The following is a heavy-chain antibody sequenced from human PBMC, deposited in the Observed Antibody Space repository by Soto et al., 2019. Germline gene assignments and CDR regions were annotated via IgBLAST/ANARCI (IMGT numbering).Heavy chain of an antibody. D-gene: IGHD6-19*01. J-gene: IGHJ4*02. V-gene: IGHV4-39*01. CDR3: ARRTVNIRTFYSGLKTHCFDY. Sequence: SETLYLTCAVSGGSISSTSCYWGWIRQPPGKGLEWIGSIYYSGSTYYTPSLQSRVAISVDTSKNQFSLKLNSVTAADTAVYYCARRTVNIRTFYSGLKTHCFDYWGQGTLVTVSS. CDR2: IYYSGST. CDR1: GGSISSTSCY.